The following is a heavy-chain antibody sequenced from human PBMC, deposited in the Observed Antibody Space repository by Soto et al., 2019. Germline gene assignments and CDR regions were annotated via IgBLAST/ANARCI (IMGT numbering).Heavy chain of an antibody. Sequence: GGSLRLSCAASGITFSTFAIHWVRQAPGKGLEWVAVIWSDGSNKFYADSVKGRFTISRDNSKNTLYLQMNSLRAEDTAVYYCARAFTTWALEWFDPWGQGTLVTVSS. J-gene: IGHJ5*02. D-gene: IGHD2-2*01. CDR2: IWSDGSNK. CDR1: GITFSTFA. CDR3: ARAFTTWALEWFDP. V-gene: IGHV3-33*08.